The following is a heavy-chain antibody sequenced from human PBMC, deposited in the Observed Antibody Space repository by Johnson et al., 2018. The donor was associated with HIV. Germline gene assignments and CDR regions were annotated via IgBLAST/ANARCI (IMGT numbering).Heavy chain of an antibody. Sequence: VQLVESGGGLVQPGGSLRPSCAASGFTFSSYWMHWVRQAPGKGLVWVSRINSDGSSTSYADSVKGRFTISRDNSKNTLYLQMNSLSAEDTAVYYCARDRIPYNGKYEGDAFDIWGQGTMVTISS. CDR2: INSDGSST. CDR1: GFTFSSYW. V-gene: IGHV3-74*01. J-gene: IGHJ3*02. CDR3: ARDRIPYNGKYEGDAFDI. D-gene: IGHD1-7*01.